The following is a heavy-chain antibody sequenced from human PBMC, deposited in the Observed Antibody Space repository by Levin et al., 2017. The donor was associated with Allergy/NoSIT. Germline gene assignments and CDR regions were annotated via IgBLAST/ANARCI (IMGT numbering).Heavy chain of an antibody. CDR1: GFTFSTYT. Sequence: GGSLRLSCAASGFTFSTYTMTWVRQAPGKGLEWVSSISASGGSTYYADSVKGRFTISRDNSKNTLYLQMNGLRDDDTAVYFCAKDDYNNYGPKAFDIWGQGTMVSVSS. CDR2: ISASGGST. D-gene: IGHD4-11*01. V-gene: IGHV3-23*01. CDR3: AKDDYNNYGPKAFDI. J-gene: IGHJ3*02.